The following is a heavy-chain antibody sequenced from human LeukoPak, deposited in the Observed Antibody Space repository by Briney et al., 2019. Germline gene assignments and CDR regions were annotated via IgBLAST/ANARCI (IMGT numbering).Heavy chain of an antibody. J-gene: IGHJ6*02. D-gene: IGHD3-3*01. CDR3: AKRSGLFVLYYYGMDV. Sequence: SGGSLRLSCAASGFTFSSYAMSWVRQAPGKGLEWVPAISGSGGSTYYADSVKGRFTISRDNSKNTLYLQMNSLRAEDTAVYYCAKRSGLFVLYYYGMDVWGQGTTVTVSS. CDR1: GFTFSSYA. CDR2: ISGSGGST. V-gene: IGHV3-23*01.